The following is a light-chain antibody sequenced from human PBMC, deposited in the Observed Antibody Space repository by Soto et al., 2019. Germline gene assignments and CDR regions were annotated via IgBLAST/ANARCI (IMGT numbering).Light chain of an antibody. CDR2: DAS. CDR3: QQRSSWPHT. CDR1: QSVSSN. J-gene: IGKJ2*01. Sequence: EIVLTQSPATLSLSPGERATLSCRASQSVSSNLAWYQQKLGQAPRLLIYDASTRATGIPARFSGSGSVTDFTLTISGLEPEDFAIYYCQQRSSWPHTFGQGTKLEIK. V-gene: IGKV3-11*01.